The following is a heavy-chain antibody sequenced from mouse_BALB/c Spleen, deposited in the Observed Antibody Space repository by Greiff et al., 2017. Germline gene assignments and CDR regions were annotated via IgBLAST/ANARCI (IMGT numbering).Heavy chain of an antibody. CDR2: INPSTGYT. Sequence: VQLQQSGAELAKPGASVKMSCKASGYTFTSYWMHWVKQRPGQGLEWIGYINPSTGYTEYNQKFKDKATLTADKSSSTAYMQLSSLTSEDSAVYYCARSELGWYFDVWGAGTTVTVSS. CDR1: GYTFTSYW. CDR3: ARSELGWYFDV. D-gene: IGHD4-1*01. V-gene: IGHV1-7*01. J-gene: IGHJ1*01.